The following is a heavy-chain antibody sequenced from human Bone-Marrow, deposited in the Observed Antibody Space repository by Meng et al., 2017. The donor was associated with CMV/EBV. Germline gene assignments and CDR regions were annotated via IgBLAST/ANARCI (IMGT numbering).Heavy chain of an antibody. D-gene: IGHD6-13*01. J-gene: IGHJ6*02. Sequence: GESLKISCAASGFTFSSYAMSWVRQAPGKGLEWVSVIYSGGSSTYYADSVKGRFTISRDNSKNTLYLQMNSLRAEDTAVYYCARLGAAGRLSYYYYGMDVWGQGTTVTVSS. CDR3: ARLGAAGRLSYYYYGMDV. CDR2: IYSGGSST. V-gene: IGHV3-23*03. CDR1: GFTFSSYA.